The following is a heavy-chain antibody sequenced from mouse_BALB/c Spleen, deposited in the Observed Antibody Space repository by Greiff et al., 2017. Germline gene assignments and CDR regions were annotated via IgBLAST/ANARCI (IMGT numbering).Heavy chain of an antibody. V-gene: IGHV5-17*02. CDR3: ARRTYSDYAMDY. CDR2: ISSGSSTI. CDR1: GFTFSSFG. Sequence: EVQLQESGGGLVQPGGSRKLSCAASGFTFSSFGMHWVRQAPEKGLEWVAYISSGSSTIYYADTVKGRFTISRDNPKNTLFLQMTSLRSEDTAMYYCARRTYSDYAMDYWGQGTSVTVSS. D-gene: IGHD2-12*01. J-gene: IGHJ4*01.